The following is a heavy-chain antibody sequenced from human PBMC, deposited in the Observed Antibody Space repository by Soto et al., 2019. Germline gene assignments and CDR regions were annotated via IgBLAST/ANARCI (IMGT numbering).Heavy chain of an antibody. Sequence: GGSLRLSCVASGISLSDNYMAWIRQAPGKGLEWLSYISNSDYTTYYTDSVKGRFTISRDNAKNSLYLQLNGLRVEDTAVYYCASGKWSLDYWGQGVLVTVS. J-gene: IGHJ4*02. CDR2: ISNSDYTT. CDR3: ASGKWSLDY. CDR1: GISLSDNY. V-gene: IGHV3-11*01. D-gene: IGHD2-15*01.